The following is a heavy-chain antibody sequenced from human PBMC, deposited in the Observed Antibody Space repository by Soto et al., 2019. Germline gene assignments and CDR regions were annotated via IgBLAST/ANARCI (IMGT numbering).Heavy chain of an antibody. V-gene: IGHV1-46*01. CDR2: INPSGGST. Sequence: ASVKVSCKASGYTFTSYYMHWVRQAPGQGLEWMGIINPSGGSTSYAQKFQGRVTMTRDTSTSTVYMELSGLRSEDTAVYYCARDDRKAITILGVPISADAFDIWGQGTMVTVSS. D-gene: IGHD3-3*01. CDR3: ARDDRKAITILGVPISADAFDI. CDR1: GYTFTSYY. J-gene: IGHJ3*02.